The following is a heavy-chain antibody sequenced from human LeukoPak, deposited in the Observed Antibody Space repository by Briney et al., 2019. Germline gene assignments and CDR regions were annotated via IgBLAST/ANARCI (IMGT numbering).Heavy chain of an antibody. CDR3: ARTGFGDYEFSFGAFDI. CDR1: GFTFRSYA. CDR2: VSHDGRNK. V-gene: IGHV3-30*04. D-gene: IGHD4-17*01. Sequence: PGGSLRLSCAGSGFTFRSYAVHWVRQAPGKGLEWVAVVSHDGRNKYFADSVKGRFTISRDNSNNTVYLQMNSLRPEDMAVYYCARTGFGDYEFSFGAFDIWGHGTMVTVSS. J-gene: IGHJ3*02.